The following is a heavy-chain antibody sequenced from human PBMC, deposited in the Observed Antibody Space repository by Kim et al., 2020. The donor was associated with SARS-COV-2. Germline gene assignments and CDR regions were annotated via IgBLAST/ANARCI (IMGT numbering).Heavy chain of an antibody. CDR3: ARASRALKDIVVVVAAMQPEKYYYYYGMDV. J-gene: IGHJ6*02. Sequence: SVKVSCKASGGTFSSYAISWVRQAPGQGLEWMGGIIPIFGTANYAQKFQGRVTITADESTSTAYMELSSLRSEDTAVYYCARASRALKDIVVVVAAMQPEKYYYYYGMDVWGQGTTVTVSS. D-gene: IGHD2-15*01. V-gene: IGHV1-69*13. CDR2: IIPIFGTA. CDR1: GGTFSSYA.